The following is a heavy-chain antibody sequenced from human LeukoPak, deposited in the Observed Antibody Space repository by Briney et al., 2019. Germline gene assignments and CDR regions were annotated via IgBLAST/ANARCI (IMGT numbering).Heavy chain of an antibody. CDR2: IKQDGSEK. Sequence: PGGSLRPSCAASGFTFSSYWMSWVRQAPGKGLEWVANIKQDGSEKYYVDSVKGRFTISRDNAKNSLYLQMNSLRAEDTAVYYCARDHAHSDFDYWGQGTLVTVSS. V-gene: IGHV3-7*01. CDR3: ARDHAHSDFDY. J-gene: IGHJ4*02. CDR1: GFTFSSYW. D-gene: IGHD2-2*01.